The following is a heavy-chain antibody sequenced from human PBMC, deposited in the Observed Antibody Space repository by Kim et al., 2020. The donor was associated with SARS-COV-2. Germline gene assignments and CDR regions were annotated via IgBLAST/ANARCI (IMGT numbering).Heavy chain of an antibody. J-gene: IGHJ3*02. V-gene: IGHV1-69*13. CDR2: IIPIFGTA. CDR1: GGTFSSYA. CDR3: ARDNYGYCSSTSCADAFDI. Sequence: SVKVSCKASGGTFSSYAISWVRQAPGQGLDWMGGIIPIFGTANYAQKFQGRVTITADESTSTAYMELSSLRSEDTAVYYCARDNYGYCSSTSCADAFDIWGQGPMVTVSS. D-gene: IGHD2-2*01.